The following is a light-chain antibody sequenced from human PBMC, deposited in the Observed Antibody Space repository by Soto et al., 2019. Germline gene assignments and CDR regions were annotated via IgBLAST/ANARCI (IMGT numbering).Light chain of an antibody. CDR2: GDN. CDR3: QSYDSSLTTFG. CDR1: RSNIGAEYD. Sequence: QRVMTQAPSVSRAPGQRFAISCTGSRSNIGAEYDVHWYQQLPGTAPKRLIYGDNNRPSGFPDRFSGSKSGTSASLASAGVQPEDEADYYCQSYDSSLTTFGFGTGTKV. V-gene: IGLV1-40*01. J-gene: IGLJ1*01.